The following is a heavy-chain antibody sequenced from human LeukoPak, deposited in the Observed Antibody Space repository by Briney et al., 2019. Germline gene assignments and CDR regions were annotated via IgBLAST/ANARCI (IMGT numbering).Heavy chain of an antibody. V-gene: IGHV3-23*01. CDR2: ISGSGGST. J-gene: IGHJ4*02. CDR1: GFTFSSYA. Sequence: GGSLRLSCAASGFTFSSYAMSWVRQAPGKGLEWVSAISGSGGSTYYADSVKGRFTISRDNSKNTLYLQMNSLRAEDTAVYYCAKDLHGWDCNSTSCALDYWGQGTLVTASS. CDR3: AKDLHGWDCNSTSCALDY. D-gene: IGHD2-2*01.